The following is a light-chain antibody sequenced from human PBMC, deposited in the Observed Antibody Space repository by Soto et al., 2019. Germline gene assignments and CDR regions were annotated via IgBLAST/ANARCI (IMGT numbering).Light chain of an antibody. Sequence: DIQMTQSPASLSASVGDRVTITCQASQDIRKYLSWYQQKPGRAPKLLIYGASYLETGVPSRFSGSGYGTDFTFTISSLPPEDIAPYYCQHYDHLPPFTFGPGTIVAI. CDR1: QDIRKY. J-gene: IGKJ3*01. V-gene: IGKV1-33*01. CDR3: QHYDHLPPFT. CDR2: GAS.